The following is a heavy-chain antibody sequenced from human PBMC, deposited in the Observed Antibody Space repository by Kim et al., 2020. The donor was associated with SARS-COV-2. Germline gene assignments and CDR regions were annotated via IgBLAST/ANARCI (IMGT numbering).Heavy chain of an antibody. Sequence: ASVKVSCKASGYTFTSHGINWVRQAPGQGVEWMGWIDPNTRKPRYAQGFTGQYVFSLDTSVSTAYLQINSLKAEDTAVYYCAKGARTGYCDFWGQGTLVTVSS. CDR1: GYTFTSHG. CDR2: IDPNTRKP. D-gene: IGHD3-9*01. V-gene: IGHV7-4-1*02. J-gene: IGHJ4*02. CDR3: AKGARTGYCDF.